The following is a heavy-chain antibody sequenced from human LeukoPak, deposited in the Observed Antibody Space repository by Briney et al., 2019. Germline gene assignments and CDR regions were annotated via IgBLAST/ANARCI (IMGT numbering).Heavy chain of an antibody. CDR2: ICSDGST. J-gene: IGHJ5*02. Sequence: GGSLRLPCAASGFTVNSNYLSWVRQAPGKGLEWVSFICSDGSTYYADSVKGRFIISRDNSENTLCLQMNSLRAEDTALYYCAKGVTYHYGSGSVKWFDPWGQGTLVTVSS. CDR1: GFTVNSNY. V-gene: IGHV3-53*05. D-gene: IGHD3-10*01. CDR3: AKGVTYHYGSGSVKWFDP.